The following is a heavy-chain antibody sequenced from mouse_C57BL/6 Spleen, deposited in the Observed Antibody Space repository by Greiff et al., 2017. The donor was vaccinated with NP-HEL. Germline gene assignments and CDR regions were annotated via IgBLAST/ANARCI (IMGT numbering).Heavy chain of an antibody. CDR2: ISDGGSYT. V-gene: IGHV5-4*01. D-gene: IGHD4-1*01. Sequence: DVQLVESGGGLVKPGGSLKLSCAASGFTFSSYAMSWVRQTPEKRLEWVATISDGGSYTYYPDNVKGRFTISRDNAKNNLYLQMSHLKSEDTAMYYCARELAFYAMDYWGQGTSVTVSS. J-gene: IGHJ4*01. CDR3: ARELAFYAMDY. CDR1: GFTFSSYA.